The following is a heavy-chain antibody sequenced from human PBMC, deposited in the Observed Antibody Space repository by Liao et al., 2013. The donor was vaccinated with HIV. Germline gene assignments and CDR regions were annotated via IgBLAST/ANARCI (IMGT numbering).Heavy chain of an antibody. J-gene: IGHJ4*02. CDR3: ARGVAGYFDY. D-gene: IGHD2-15*01. CDR1: GDSITSYY. CDR2: FTSGSI. V-gene: IGHV4-4*07. Sequence: QVQLQESGPGLVKPSETLSLTCTVSGDSITSYYWSWIRQPAGKGLEWIGRFTSGSINYNSSLKNRVTMSLDTSKNQFSLKLSSVTAADTAVYYCARGVAGYFDYWGQGTLVTVSS.